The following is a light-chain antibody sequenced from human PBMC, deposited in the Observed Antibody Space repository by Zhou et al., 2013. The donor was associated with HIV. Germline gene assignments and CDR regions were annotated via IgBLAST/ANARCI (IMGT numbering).Light chain of an antibody. V-gene: IGKV1-5*03. CDR3: QQSYSTPHT. J-gene: IGKJ4*01. CDR2: KAS. CDR1: QRVNKW. Sequence: DIQMTQSPSTLSASVGDRVSITCRATQRVNKWLAWYQQKPGRAPKLLIYKASTLESGVPSRFSGSGSGTDFTLTISSLQPEDFATYYCQQSYSTPHTFGGGTRVDIK.